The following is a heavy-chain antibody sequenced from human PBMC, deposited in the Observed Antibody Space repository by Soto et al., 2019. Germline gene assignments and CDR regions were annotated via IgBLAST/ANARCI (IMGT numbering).Heavy chain of an antibody. V-gene: IGHV4-59*01. D-gene: IGHD6-6*01. CDR1: GGSISSYY. CDR3: ARRAKQLVRGYYYYGMDV. Sequence: QVQLQESGPGLVKPSETLSLTCTVSGGSISSYYWSWIRQPPGKGLERIGYIYYSGSTNYNPPLKSRVTISVDTSKNQFSLKLSSVTAADTAVYYCARRAKQLVRGYYYYGMDVWGQGTTVTVSS. CDR2: IYYSGST. J-gene: IGHJ6*02.